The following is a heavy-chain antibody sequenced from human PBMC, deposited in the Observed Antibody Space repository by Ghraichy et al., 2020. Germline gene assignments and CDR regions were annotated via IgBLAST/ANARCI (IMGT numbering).Heavy chain of an antibody. CDR3: ARNLAAVSADF. D-gene: IGHD6-19*01. V-gene: IGHV1-2*02. J-gene: IGHJ4*02. CDR2: INSNSGDT. CDR1: GYIFTDKY. Sequence: ASVKVSCKASGYIFTDKYIHWVRQAPGQGLEWVGWINSNSGDTNYGQKFQGRVTMTRDTSIGTAYMELSGLQSDDTATYFCARNLAAVSADFWGQGTLVTVSS.